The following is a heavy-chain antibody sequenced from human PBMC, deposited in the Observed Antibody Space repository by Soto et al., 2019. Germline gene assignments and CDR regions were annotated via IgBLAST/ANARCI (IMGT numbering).Heavy chain of an antibody. CDR3: ERTSEYSGDAFHT. CDR2: ISAYNGNT. V-gene: IGHV1-18*01. D-gene: IGHD5-12*01. J-gene: IGHJ3*02. Sequence: QGLEWMGWISAYNGNTNYAQKLQGRVTMTTDTSTSTAYMELRSLRSDDTAVYYCERTSEYSGDAFHTWGQGTMVTVS.